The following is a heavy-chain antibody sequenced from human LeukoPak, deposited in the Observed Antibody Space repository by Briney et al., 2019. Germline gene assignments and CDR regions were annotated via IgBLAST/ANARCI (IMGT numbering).Heavy chain of an antibody. CDR1: GFSFSSYW. Sequence: GGSLRLSCTASGFSFSSYWMHWVRQAPGRGLEWVSRINIDGSVTDYTNSAGSVKGRFTISRDNAKNTLYLQMNSLRAEDTAVYSCAKGDSLLVGPSAYFRDALDLWCQGTMVTVST. D-gene: IGHD3-22*01. J-gene: IGHJ3*01. CDR3: AKGDSLLVGPSAYFRDALDL. V-gene: IGHV3-74*01. CDR2: INIDGSVT.